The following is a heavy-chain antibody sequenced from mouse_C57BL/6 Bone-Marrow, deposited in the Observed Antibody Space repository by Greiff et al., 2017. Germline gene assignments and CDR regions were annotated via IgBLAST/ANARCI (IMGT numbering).Heavy chain of an antibody. CDR3: ARWGYYGSRPWYFDV. V-gene: IGHV3-8*01. D-gene: IGHD1-1*01. Sequence: EVKLMESGPGLAKPSQTLSLTCSVTGYSITSDYWNWIRKFPGNKHEYMGYISYSGSTYYNPSLKSRISITRDTSKNQYYLQLNSVTTEDTATYYCARWGYYGSRPWYFDVWGTGTTVTVSS. CDR2: ISYSGST. CDR1: GYSITSDY. J-gene: IGHJ1*03.